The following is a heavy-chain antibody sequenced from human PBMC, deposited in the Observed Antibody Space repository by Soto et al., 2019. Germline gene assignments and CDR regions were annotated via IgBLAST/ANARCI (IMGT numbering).Heavy chain of an antibody. D-gene: IGHD3-3*01. CDR2: ISGSGGST. Sequence: EVQLLESGGGLVQPGGSLRLSCAASGFTFSSYAMSWVRQAPGKGLEWVSAISGSGGSTYYADSVKGRFTISRDNSKNTRYLQMNSLRAEDTALYYCAKDASSGITPFDLWGRGTLVTVSS. CDR1: GFTFSSYA. J-gene: IGHJ2*01. CDR3: AKDASSGITPFDL. V-gene: IGHV3-23*01.